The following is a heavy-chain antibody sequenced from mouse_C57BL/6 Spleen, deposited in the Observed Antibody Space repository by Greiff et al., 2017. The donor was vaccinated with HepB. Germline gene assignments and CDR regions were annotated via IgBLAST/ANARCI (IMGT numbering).Heavy chain of an antibody. J-gene: IGHJ1*03. D-gene: IGHD1-1*01. V-gene: IGHV1-82*01. CDR2: IYPGDGDT. Sequence: VHLVESGPELVKPGASVKISCKASGYAFSSSWMNWVKQRPGKGLEWIGRIYPGDGDTNYNGKFKGKATLTADKSSSTAYMQLSSLTSEDSAVYFCARQVYYGSSPRYFDVWGTGTTVTVSS. CDR3: ARQVYYGSSPRYFDV. CDR1: GYAFSSSW.